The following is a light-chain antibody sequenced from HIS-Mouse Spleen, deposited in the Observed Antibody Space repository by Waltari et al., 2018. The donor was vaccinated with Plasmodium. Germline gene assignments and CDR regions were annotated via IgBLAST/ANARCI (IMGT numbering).Light chain of an antibody. V-gene: IGLV3-10*01. J-gene: IGLJ3*02. CDR3: YSTDSSGNHRV. Sequence: SYELTQPPSVSVSPGQTARITCSGDALPKKYPYLYQQKSGQAPVLVSYEDSKRPSGIPERFSGSSSGTMATLTISGAQVEDEADYYCYSTDSSGNHRVFGGGTKLTVL. CDR1: ALPKKY. CDR2: EDS.